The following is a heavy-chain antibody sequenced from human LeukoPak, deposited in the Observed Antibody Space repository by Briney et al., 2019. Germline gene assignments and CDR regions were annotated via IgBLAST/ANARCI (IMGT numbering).Heavy chain of an antibody. CDR3: GTYIIIVEIAN. CDR1: GYTFTGYY. Sequence: ASVKLSCKASGYTFTGYYFYWVRQAPGQGLEWMGWFHPNTGDTYYDEHFQGSVTMTMDTSSSTAYMVLKNITFDDTTVHYCGTYIIIVEIANWVRGTLVSVPS. V-gene: IGHV1-2*02. CDR2: FHPNTGDT. J-gene: IGHJ4*02. D-gene: IGHD2/OR15-2a*01.